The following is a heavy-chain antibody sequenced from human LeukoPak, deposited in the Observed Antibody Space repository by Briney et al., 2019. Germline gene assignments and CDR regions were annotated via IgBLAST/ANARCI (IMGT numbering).Heavy chain of an antibody. CDR3: ARPNYESSGHDAFDI. Sequence: SETLSLTCTVSGGSISAYFWSWIRQPPGKGLEWVGYISHRGHTNYSPSLKSRVAISVDTSKNQISLNRGSVTAADTAVYYCARPNYESSGHDAFDIWGRGTMVTVSS. V-gene: IGHV4-59*08. D-gene: IGHD3-22*01. J-gene: IGHJ3*02. CDR1: GGSISAYF. CDR2: ISHRGHT.